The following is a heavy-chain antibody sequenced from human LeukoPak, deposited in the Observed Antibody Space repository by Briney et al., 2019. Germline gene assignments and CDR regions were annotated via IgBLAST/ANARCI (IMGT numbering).Heavy chain of an antibody. CDR3: VFDSWELRGY. CDR1: GFTFTTYW. Sequence: GGSLRLSCAASGFTFTTYWMSWVRQAPGKGLEWVANIKQDGSEKYYVDSVKGRFTISRDNAKNSVSLQMNSLRAEDTAVYYCVFDSWELRGYWGQGTLVTVSS. J-gene: IGHJ4*02. D-gene: IGHD1-26*01. CDR2: IKQDGSEK. V-gene: IGHV3-7*01.